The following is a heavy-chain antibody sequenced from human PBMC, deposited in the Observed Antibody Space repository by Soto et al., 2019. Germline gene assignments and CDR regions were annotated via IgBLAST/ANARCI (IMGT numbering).Heavy chain of an antibody. CDR1: GFSFRSSV. CDR3: ARHLVPELEPTAPYFNGLDV. Sequence: PGGSLTLSCAASGFSFRSSVVHWVRQPPGKGLEWVGHIENKAENYATAYTASVKGRFTISRDDSKKTTYLHMDRLKTGDTAVYYCARHLVPELEPTAPYFNGLDVWGHGTTVTVSS. V-gene: IGHV3-73*01. D-gene: IGHD1-7*01. CDR2: IENKAENYAT. J-gene: IGHJ6*02.